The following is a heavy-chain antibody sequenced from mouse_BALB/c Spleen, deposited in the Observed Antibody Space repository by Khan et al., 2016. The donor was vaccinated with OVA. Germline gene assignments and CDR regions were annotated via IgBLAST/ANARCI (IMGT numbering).Heavy chain of an antibody. CDR2: MWSDGST. V-gene: IGHV2-6-1*01. Sequence: QVQLKQSGPGLVAPSQSLSITCTISGFSLTNYGVHWVRQPPGKGLEWLVLMWSDGSTTCNSALKSRLTISKDNSKSQVFLKMNSLQTDDTAMYFCARQPYYHYNVMDYWGQGTSVTVSS. D-gene: IGHD2-10*01. CDR3: ARQPYYHYNVMDY. CDR1: GFSLTNYG. J-gene: IGHJ4*01.